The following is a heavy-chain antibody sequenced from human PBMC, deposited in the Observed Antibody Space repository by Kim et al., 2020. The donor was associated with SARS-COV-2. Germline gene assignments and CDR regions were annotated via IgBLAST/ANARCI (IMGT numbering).Heavy chain of an antibody. D-gene: IGHD5-18*01. CDR1: GFTFSNAW. CDR3: TTGGIQLWAPFDY. CDR2: IKSKTDGGTT. J-gene: IGHJ4*02. V-gene: IGHV3-15*01. Sequence: GGSLRLSCAASGFTFSNAWMSWVRQAPGKGLEWVGRIKSKTDGGTTDYAAPVKGRFTISRDDSKNTLYLQMNSLKTEDTAVYYCTTGGIQLWAPFDYWGQGTLVTVSS.